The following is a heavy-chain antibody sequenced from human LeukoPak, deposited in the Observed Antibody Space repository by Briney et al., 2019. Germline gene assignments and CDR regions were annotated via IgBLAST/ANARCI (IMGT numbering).Heavy chain of an antibody. CDR3: AHGSDYGSARWFDP. Sequence: SGPTLVHPPQTLALTCTLSGFSLSTSGVGVGWIRQPPGKALEWLALIYWDDDKRYSPSLKSRLTITKDTSKNQVVLTMTNMDPVDTATYYCAHGSDYGSARWFDPWGQGTLVTVSS. CDR1: GFSLSTSGVG. D-gene: IGHD3-10*01. CDR2: IYWDDDK. V-gene: IGHV2-5*02. J-gene: IGHJ5*02.